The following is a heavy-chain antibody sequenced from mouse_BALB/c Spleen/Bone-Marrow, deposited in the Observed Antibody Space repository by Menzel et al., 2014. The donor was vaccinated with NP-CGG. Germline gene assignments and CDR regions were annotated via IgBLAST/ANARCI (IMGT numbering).Heavy chain of an antibody. J-gene: IGHJ2*01. CDR2: IRLKSNNYAT. Sequence: EVQLVESGGGLVQPGGSMKLSCVASGFTFSNYWMNWVRQSPEKGLEWVAEIRLKSNNYATHYAESVKGRFTISRDDSKSSVYLQMNNLRAEDTGIYYCTVPFGPGFDYWGQGTTLTASS. V-gene: IGHV6-6*02. CDR3: TVPFGPGFDY. CDR1: GFTFSNYW.